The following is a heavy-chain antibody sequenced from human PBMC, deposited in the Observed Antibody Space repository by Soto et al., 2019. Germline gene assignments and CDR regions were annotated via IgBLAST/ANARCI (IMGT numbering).Heavy chain of an antibody. V-gene: IGHV4-59*07. Sequence: SSDTLSLTCTLSGGTIRTYHWNWIRQPPGKGLEWVGYVYYSGSTNYNPSLKSRVTISVDTSRNQLSLNLNSVTTVDTAVYYCARGGAVPVQRHAFDIWGQGTMVT. CDR3: ARGGAVPVQRHAFDI. CDR1: GGTIRTYH. J-gene: IGHJ3*02. D-gene: IGHD2-2*01. CDR2: VYYSGST.